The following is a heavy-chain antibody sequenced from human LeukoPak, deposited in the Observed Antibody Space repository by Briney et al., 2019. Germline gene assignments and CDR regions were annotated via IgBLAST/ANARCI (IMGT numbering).Heavy chain of an antibody. Sequence: ASVKVSCKASGYTFTSYDINWVRQATGQGLEWMGWMNPNSGDTGYAQKFQGRVTITRNTSISTAYMELSSLRSEDTAVYYCAAGHYDFWIGYWFSFDYWGQGTLVTVSS. D-gene: IGHD3-3*01. J-gene: IGHJ4*02. CDR2: MNPNSGDT. CDR1: GYTFTSYD. V-gene: IGHV1-8*03. CDR3: AAGHYDFWIGYWFSFDY.